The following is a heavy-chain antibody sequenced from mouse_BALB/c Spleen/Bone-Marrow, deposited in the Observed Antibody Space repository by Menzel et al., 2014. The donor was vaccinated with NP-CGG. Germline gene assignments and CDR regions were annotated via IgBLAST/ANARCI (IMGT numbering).Heavy chain of an antibody. Sequence: EVQLQESGAELVKPGASVKLSCTASGFNIKDTYMHWVKQRPEQGLEWIGRIDPANGNTKYDPKFQGKATITADTSSNTAYLQRSSLSSEDTAVYYCAVYDYEGFAYWGQGTLVPGAA. CDR2: IDPANGNT. CDR3: AVYDYEGFAY. D-gene: IGHD2-4*01. V-gene: IGHV14-3*02. CDR1: GFNIKDTY. J-gene: IGHJ3*01.